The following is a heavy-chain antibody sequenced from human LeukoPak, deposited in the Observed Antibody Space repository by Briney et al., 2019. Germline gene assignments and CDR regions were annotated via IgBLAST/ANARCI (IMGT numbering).Heavy chain of an antibody. Sequence: RSSETLSLTCTVSGGSISSYYWSWIRQPPGKGLEWIGYIYYSGSTNYNPSLKSRVTISVDTSKNQFSLKLSSVTAADTAVYYCARGLLLWFGELLRGNWFDPWGQGTLVTVSS. CDR1: GGSISSYY. CDR2: IYYSGST. J-gene: IGHJ5*02. D-gene: IGHD3-10*01. CDR3: ARGLLLWFGELLRGNWFDP. V-gene: IGHV4-59*08.